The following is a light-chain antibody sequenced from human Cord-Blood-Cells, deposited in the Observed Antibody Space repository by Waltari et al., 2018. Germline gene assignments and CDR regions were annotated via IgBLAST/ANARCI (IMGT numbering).Light chain of an antibody. CDR2: EVS. V-gene: IGLV2-23*02. CDR3: CSYAGSSTYV. CDR1: SSDVGSYNL. Sequence: QSALTQPASVSGSPGQSLTISRPGTSSDVGSYNLVSLYQQHPGKAPKLMIYEVSKRPSGVSNRFSGSKSGNTASLTISGLQAEDEADYYCCSYAGSSTYVFGTGTKVTVL. J-gene: IGLJ1*01.